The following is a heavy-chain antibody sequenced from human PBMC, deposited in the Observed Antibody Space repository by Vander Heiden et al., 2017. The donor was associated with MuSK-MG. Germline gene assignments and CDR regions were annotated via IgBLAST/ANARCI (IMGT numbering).Heavy chain of an antibody. D-gene: IGHD3-3*01. CDR3: AKDPLLYYDFWSGYHDY. Sequence: EVQLLESGGGLVQPGGSLRLSCAASGFTFRSYAMRWVRQAPGQGLEWVSAISGSGGSTYYADSVKGRFTISRDNSKNTLYLQMNSLRAEDTAVYYCAKDPLLYYDFWSGYHDYWGQGTLVTVSS. CDR1: GFTFRSYA. CDR2: ISGSGGST. V-gene: IGHV3-23*01. J-gene: IGHJ4*02.